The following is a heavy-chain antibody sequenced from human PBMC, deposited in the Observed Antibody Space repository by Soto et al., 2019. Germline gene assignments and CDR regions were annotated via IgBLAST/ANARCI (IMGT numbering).Heavy chain of an antibody. D-gene: IGHD3-9*01. V-gene: IGHV4-59*01. CDR1: GGSISHYY. CDR3: ARGRYDILSGSKPGDAFAI. Sequence: SETLSLTCTVSGGSISHYYWSWIRQSPGKGLEWIGYAYYSGSTDYNPSLKSRVTMSVYTSKNQVSLKLNSVTTADTAVYYCARGRYDILSGSKPGDAFAIWGQGTMVPVSS. CDR2: AYYSGST. J-gene: IGHJ3*02.